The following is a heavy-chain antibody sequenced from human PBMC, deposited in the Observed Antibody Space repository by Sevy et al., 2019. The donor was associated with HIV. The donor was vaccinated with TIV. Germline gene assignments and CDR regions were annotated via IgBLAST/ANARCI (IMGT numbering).Heavy chain of an antibody. D-gene: IGHD1-26*01. V-gene: IGHV1-18*01. CDR3: ARAPSGSQGPGQYFHH. CDR1: GYTFTNYH. CDR2: ITAYNGNT. J-gene: IGHJ1*01. Sequence: ASVKVSCMASGYTFTNYHITWVRQAPGQGLEWMGWITAYNGNTNYAQRLQGRVTMTTDTSTSTAYMELRSLRSDDTAVYYCARAPSGSQGPGQYFHHWGQGTLVTVSS.